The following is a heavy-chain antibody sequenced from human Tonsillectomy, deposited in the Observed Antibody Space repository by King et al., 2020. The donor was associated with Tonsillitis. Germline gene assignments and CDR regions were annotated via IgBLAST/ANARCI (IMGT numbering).Heavy chain of an antibody. Sequence: QLQESGPGLVKPSQTLSLTCTVSGGSISSGGYYWSWIRQHPGKGLEWIGYIYYSGSTYYNPSLKSRVTISVDTSKNQFSLKLSSVTAADTAVYYCARAVRGYSTKEGRWFDPWGQGTLVTVSS. J-gene: IGHJ5*02. V-gene: IGHV4-31*03. CDR2: IYYSGST. D-gene: IGHD5-12*01. CDR1: GGSISSGGYY. CDR3: ARAVRGYSTKEGRWFDP.